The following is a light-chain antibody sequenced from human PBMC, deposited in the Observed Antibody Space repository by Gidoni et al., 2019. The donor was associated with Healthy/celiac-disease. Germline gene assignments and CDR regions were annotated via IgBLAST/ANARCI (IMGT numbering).Light chain of an antibody. CDR3: QQSYSTQYT. Sequence: SQMTQSPSSLSASVGDRVTITCRASTSISSYLYWYQQKPGQAPKLLILAASSLQSGVPSRGSGSGSETDFTLTISSLQPEDFATYYWQQSYSTQYTFGQGTKLEIK. CDR1: TSISSY. J-gene: IGKJ2*01. V-gene: IGKV1-39*01. CDR2: AAS.